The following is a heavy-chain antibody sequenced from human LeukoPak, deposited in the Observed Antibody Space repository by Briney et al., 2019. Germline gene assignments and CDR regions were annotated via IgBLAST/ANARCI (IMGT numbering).Heavy chain of an antibody. Sequence: ASVKVSCKASGGTFSSYAISWVRQAPGQGLEWMGGIIPIFGTANYAQKFQGRVTITADESTSTAYMELSSLRSEDPAVYYCARGAHLSFVVITSFDYWGQGTLVTVSS. CDR1: GGTFSSYA. CDR2: IIPIFGTA. J-gene: IGHJ4*02. CDR3: ARGAHLSFVVITSFDY. V-gene: IGHV1-69*13. D-gene: IGHD3-22*01.